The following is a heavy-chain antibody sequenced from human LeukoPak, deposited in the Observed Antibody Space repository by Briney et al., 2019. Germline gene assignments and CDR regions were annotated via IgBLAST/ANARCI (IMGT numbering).Heavy chain of an antibody. CDR2: INSDGSST. CDR3: AKDMLAYCGGDCGLDAFDI. J-gene: IGHJ3*02. V-gene: IGHV3-74*01. CDR1: GFTFSSYW. D-gene: IGHD2-21*02. Sequence: PGGSLRLSCAASGFTFSSYWMHWVRQAPGKGLVWVSRINSDGSSTSYADSVKGRFTISRDNSKNTLYLQMNSLRAEDTAVYYCAKDMLAYCGGDCGLDAFDIWGQGTMVTVSS.